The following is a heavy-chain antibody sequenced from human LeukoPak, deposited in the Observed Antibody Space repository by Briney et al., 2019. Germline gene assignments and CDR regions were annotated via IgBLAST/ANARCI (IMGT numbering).Heavy chain of an antibody. CDR3: ARAVDIVADDPNWFDP. CDR1: GFTFSSYS. J-gene: IGHJ5*02. V-gene: IGHV3-21*01. Sequence: GGSLRLSSAASGFTFSSYSMNWVRQAPGKGLEWVSSISSSSSYIYYADSVKGRFTISRDNAKNSLYLQMNSLRAEDTAVYYCARAVDIVADDPNWFDPWGQGTLVTVSS. CDR2: ISSSSSYI. D-gene: IGHD5-12*01.